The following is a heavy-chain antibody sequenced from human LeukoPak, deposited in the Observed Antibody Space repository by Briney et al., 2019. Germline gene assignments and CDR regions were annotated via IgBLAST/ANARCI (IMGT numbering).Heavy chain of an antibody. V-gene: IGHV3-23*01. CDR3: AKSVGSGSYPRDFDY. J-gene: IGHJ4*02. CDR1: GFTFSFSTYN. Sequence: GGSLRLSCAASGFTFSFSTYNMNWVRQAPGKGLEWVSAISGSGGSTYYADSVKGRFTISRDNSKNTLYLQMNSLRAEDTAVYYCAKSVGSGSYPRDFDYWGQGTLVTVSS. CDR2: ISGSGGST. D-gene: IGHD3-10*01.